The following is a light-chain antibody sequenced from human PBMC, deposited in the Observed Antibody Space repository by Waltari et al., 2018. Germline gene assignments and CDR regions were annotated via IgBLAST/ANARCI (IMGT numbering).Light chain of an antibody. Sequence: EIVLTQSPGTLSLSPGERATLSCRASQTVRTTYLAWYQQKPGQAPTLLIYGASSRATVIPDRFSGSGSGTDFSLTISSLEPEYFAVYYCQQYDISPLTFGGGTKVEIK. J-gene: IGKJ4*01. CDR1: QTVRTTY. CDR3: QQYDISPLT. V-gene: IGKV3-20*01. CDR2: GAS.